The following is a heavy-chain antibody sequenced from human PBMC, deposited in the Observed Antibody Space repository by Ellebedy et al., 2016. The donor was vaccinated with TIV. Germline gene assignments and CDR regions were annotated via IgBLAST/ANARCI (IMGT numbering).Heavy chain of an antibody. V-gene: IGHV3-21*01. Sequence: GESLKISCAASGFTFSDFSMSWVRQAPGKGLEWVSSISGSRDYIYDADSVKGRFTISRVTPKNSLYLQMNNLRAEDTAVYYCARGPYYVDNGVYRAHFDYWGQGTLVTVS. CDR1: GFTFSDFS. CDR3: ARGPYYVDNGVYRAHFDY. J-gene: IGHJ4*02. D-gene: IGHD3-22*01. CDR2: ISGSRDYI.